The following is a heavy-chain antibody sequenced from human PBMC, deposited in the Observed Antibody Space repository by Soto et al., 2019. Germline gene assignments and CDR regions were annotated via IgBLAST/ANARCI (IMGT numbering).Heavy chain of an antibody. J-gene: IGHJ6*02. CDR3: AKESVTIFGVVIIPGSLGYYGMDV. D-gene: IGHD3-3*01. CDR1: GFTFSSYG. CDR2: ISYDGSNK. Sequence: LRLSCAASGFTFSSYGMHWVRQAPGKGLEWVAVISYDGSNKYYADSVKGRFTISRDNSKNTLYLQMNSLRAEDTAVYYCAKESVTIFGVVIIPGSLGYYGMDVWGQGTTVTVSS. V-gene: IGHV3-30*18.